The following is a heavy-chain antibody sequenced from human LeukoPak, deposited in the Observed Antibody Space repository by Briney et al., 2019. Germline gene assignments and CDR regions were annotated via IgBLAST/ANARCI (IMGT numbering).Heavy chain of an antibody. CDR1: GFTFSSYE. V-gene: IGHV3-48*03. Sequence: GGSLRLSCAASGFTFSSYEMNWVRQAPGKGLEWVSYVSSSGSTIYYADSVKGRFTISRDNAKNSLYLQMNSLRAEDTAVYYCARGLVGATDYWGQGTLVTVSS. J-gene: IGHJ4*02. CDR3: ARGLVGATDY. CDR2: VSSSGSTI. D-gene: IGHD1-26*01.